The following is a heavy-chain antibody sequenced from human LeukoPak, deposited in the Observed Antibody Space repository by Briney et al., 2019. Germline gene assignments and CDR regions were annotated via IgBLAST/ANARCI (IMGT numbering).Heavy chain of an antibody. CDR3: AKDRECLSGYDILYYFDY. D-gene: IGHD5-12*01. Sequence: GGSLRLSCAASGFTFSSYAMSWVRQAPGKGLEWVSAISGSGGSTYYADSVKGRFTISRDNSKNTLYLQMNSLRAEDTAVYYCAKDRECLSGYDILYYFDYWGQGTLVTVSS. CDR2: ISGSGGST. V-gene: IGHV3-23*01. J-gene: IGHJ4*02. CDR1: GFTFSSYA.